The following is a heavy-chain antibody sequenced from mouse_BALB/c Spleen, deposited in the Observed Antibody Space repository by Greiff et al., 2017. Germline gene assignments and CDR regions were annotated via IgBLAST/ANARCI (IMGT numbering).Heavy chain of an antibody. V-gene: IGHV3-6*02. CDR2: ISYDGSN. D-gene: IGHD2-14*01. Sequence: ESGPGLVKPSQSLSLTCSVTGYSITSGYYWNWIRQFPGNKLEWMGYISYDGSNNYNPSLKNRISITRDTSKNQFFLKLNSVTTEDTATYYCAIYYRYDEWFAYWGQGTLVTVSA. CDR3: AIYYRYDEWFAY. J-gene: IGHJ3*01. CDR1: GYSITSGYY.